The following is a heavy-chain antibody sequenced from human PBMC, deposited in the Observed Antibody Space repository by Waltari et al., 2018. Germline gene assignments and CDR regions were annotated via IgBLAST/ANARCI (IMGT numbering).Heavy chain of an antibody. Sequence: EVQLVESGGGLVQPGGSLRLSCAASGFTFSDHYMDWVRQAPGKGLVWVGRTRNKANSYTTEYAASVKGRFTISRDDSKNSLYLQMNSLKTEDTAVYYCARSGRRGVGYYYYYGMDVWGQGTTVTVSS. D-gene: IGHD6-25*01. J-gene: IGHJ6*02. CDR3: ARSGRRGVGYYYYYGMDV. CDR1: GFTFSDHY. CDR2: TRNKANSYTT. V-gene: IGHV3-72*01.